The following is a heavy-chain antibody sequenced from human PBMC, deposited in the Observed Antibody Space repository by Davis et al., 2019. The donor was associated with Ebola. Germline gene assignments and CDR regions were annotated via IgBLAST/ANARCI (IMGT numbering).Heavy chain of an antibody. Sequence: GESLKIPCAVSGFTFSSYWMSWVRPAPGKGLEWVANIKQDGSEIHYVDSVKGRFTISRDNTKNSLYLQMNSLRDEDTALYYCSRGGAVKFDYWGQGTLVTVSS. D-gene: IGHD4-17*01. CDR1: GFTFSSYW. CDR3: SRGGAVKFDY. CDR2: IKQDGSEI. J-gene: IGHJ4*02. V-gene: IGHV3-7*01.